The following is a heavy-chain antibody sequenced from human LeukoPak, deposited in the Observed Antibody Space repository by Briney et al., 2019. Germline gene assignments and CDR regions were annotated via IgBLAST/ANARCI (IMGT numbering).Heavy chain of an antibody. Sequence: GGSLRLSCAASGFTFSSYAMHWVRQAPGKGLEWVAVISYDGSNKYYADSVKGRFTISRDNSKNTLYLQMNSLRAEDTAVYYCARDGGGDYYYYGMDVCGQGTTVTVSS. D-gene: IGHD4-23*01. CDR2: ISYDGSNK. CDR1: GFTFSSYA. CDR3: ARDGGGDYYYYGMDV. J-gene: IGHJ6*02. V-gene: IGHV3-30*04.